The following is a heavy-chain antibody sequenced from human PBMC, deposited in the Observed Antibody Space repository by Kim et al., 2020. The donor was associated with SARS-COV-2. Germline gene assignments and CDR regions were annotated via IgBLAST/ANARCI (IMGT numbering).Heavy chain of an antibody. V-gene: IGHV3-48*02. J-gene: IGHJ6*02. Sequence: GGSLRLSCAASGFTFSAYSMNWVRQAPGKGLEWVSYISSSGGTIYDADSVRDRFTISRDNAKKSLFLQMNSLRDEDTAVYYCAGESVEATYYGTGSYHYNYYGMDVWGQGTTVTVS. CDR2: ISSSGGTI. D-gene: IGHD3-10*01. CDR1: GFTFSAYS. CDR3: AGESVEATYYGTGSYHYNYYGMDV.